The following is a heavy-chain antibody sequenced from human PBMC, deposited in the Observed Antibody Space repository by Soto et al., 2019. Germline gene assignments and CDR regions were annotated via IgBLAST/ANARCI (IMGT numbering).Heavy chain of an antibody. D-gene: IGHD2-21*02. J-gene: IGHJ5*02. CDR2: VYHTGDT. V-gene: IGHV4-4*01. Sequence: NLSLTCGVSGGTVASSHWWSWVRQSPGRGLEWIGNVYHTGDTNFNPSLQSRVTFSVDKSNNQFSLRLTSVTAADTAVYFCAREIVTAGGNNYFDPWGPGTLVTVSS. CDR1: GGTVASSHW. CDR3: AREIVTAGGNNYFDP.